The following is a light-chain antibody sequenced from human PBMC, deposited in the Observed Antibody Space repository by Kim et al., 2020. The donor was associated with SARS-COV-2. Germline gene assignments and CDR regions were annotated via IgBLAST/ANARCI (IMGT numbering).Light chain of an antibody. J-gene: IGKJ5*01. CDR1: QSVSNY. CDR3: QQRSNWGT. Sequence: EIVLTQSPAALSLSPGKRATLSCRASQSVSNYVAWYQQKPGQAPRLLIYDASNRANGIPARFSGSGSGTVFTLNINSLEPEDSAVYFCQQRSNWGTFGQGTRLEIK. CDR2: DAS. V-gene: IGKV3-11*01.